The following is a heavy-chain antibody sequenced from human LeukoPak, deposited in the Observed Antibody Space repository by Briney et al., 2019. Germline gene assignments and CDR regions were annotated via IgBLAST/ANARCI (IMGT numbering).Heavy chain of an antibody. Sequence: SETLSLTCPVSGDSLTSSRYHWGWIRQPPGKGLEWIGSLHYGGATYYNPSLISRVTISADTSKEQFSLKLSSVTAADTAVYYCASPRPTTVVQDWYFDLWGRGTLVTVSS. CDR1: GDSLTSSRYH. J-gene: IGHJ2*01. V-gene: IGHV4-39*01. D-gene: IGHD4-23*01. CDR3: ASPRPTTVVQDWYFDL. CDR2: LHYGGAT.